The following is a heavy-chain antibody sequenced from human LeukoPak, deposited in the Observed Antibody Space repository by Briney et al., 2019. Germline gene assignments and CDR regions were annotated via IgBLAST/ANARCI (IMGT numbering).Heavy chain of an antibody. Sequence: GGSQRLSCVASGFTFSGYGMHWVRQAPGKGLDGVAVISYDGSNKYYADSVKGRFTISRDNSKNTLYLQVNSLRAEDTAVYYCAKGGPYCSGGSCLSYFDSWGQGTLVTVSS. D-gene: IGHD2-15*01. CDR1: GFTFSGYG. V-gene: IGHV3-30*18. J-gene: IGHJ4*02. CDR2: ISYDGSNK. CDR3: AKGGPYCSGGSCLSYFDS.